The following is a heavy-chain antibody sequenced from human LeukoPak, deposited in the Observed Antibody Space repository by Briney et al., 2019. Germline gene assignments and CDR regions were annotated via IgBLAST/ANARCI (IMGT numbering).Heavy chain of an antibody. CDR3: AKGHDTRTAPLDY. V-gene: IGHV3-30*02. CDR2: IRYDGSKK. CDR1: GFTFSAYG. Sequence: GGSLRLSCAASGFTFSAYGMHWVRLAPGKGLEWVAAIRYDGSKKYYKDSMKGRFTVSRDNSKNTLYLQMNSLGGEDTAIYFCAKGHDTRTAPLDYWGQGTLVTVSS. J-gene: IGHJ4*02. D-gene: IGHD1-1*01.